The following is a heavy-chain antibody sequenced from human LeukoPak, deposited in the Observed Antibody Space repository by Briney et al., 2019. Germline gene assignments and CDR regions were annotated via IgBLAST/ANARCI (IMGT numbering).Heavy chain of an antibody. CDR2: IKQDGSDK. Sequence: GGSLRLSCAASGFTFSSYWMSWVRQAPGKGLEWVANIKQDGSDKNYVDSVKGRFTISRDNAKNSLYLQMNSLRAEDTAVYYCARPRGCGSARCNNFDYWGQGTLVTVSS. J-gene: IGHJ4*02. CDR3: ARPRGCGSARCNNFDY. D-gene: IGHD2-2*01. CDR1: GFTFSSYW. V-gene: IGHV3-7*01.